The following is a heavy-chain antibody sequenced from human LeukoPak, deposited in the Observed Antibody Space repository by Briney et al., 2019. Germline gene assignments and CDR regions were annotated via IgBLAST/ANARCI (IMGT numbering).Heavy chain of an antibody. Sequence: ASVKVSCKASGGTFSSYAISWVRQAPGQGLEWMGGIIPIFGTVNYAQKFQGRVTITADKSTSTAYMELSSLRSEDTAVYYCARGKGAVAGSTFDYWGQGTLVTVSS. J-gene: IGHJ4*02. CDR3: ARGKGAVAGSTFDY. V-gene: IGHV1-69*06. CDR2: IIPIFGTV. D-gene: IGHD6-19*01. CDR1: GGTFSSYA.